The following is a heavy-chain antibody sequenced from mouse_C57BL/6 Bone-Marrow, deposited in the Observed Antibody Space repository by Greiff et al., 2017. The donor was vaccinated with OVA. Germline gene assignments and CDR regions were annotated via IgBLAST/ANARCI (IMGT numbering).Heavy chain of an antibody. J-gene: IGHJ4*01. CDR2: IDPSDSYT. D-gene: IGHD1-1*01. V-gene: IGHV1-69*01. CDR1: GYTFTSYW. Sequence: VQLQQPGAELVMPGASVKLSCKASGYTFTSYWMHWVKQRPGQGLEWIGEIDPSDSYTNYNQKFKGKSTLTVDKSSSTAYMQLSSLTSEDSAVYYCARGGYYYGSSSYYYAMDYWGQGTSVTVSS. CDR3: ARGGYYYGSSSYYYAMDY.